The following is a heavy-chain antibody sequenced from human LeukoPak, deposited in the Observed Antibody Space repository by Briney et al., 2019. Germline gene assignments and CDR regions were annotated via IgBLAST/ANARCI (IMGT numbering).Heavy chain of an antibody. V-gene: IGHV3-30*14. D-gene: IGHD3-10*01. CDR2: ISYDGGNK. Sequence: GGSLRLSCAASGFTFRVECMTWIRQAPGKGLEWVSLISYDGGNKNYGDSVRGRFTISRDNSKNTLYLQMNSLRAEDTAVYYCARETLMVRSRGAFDIWGQGTMVTVSS. CDR1: GFTFRVEC. J-gene: IGHJ3*02. CDR3: ARETLMVRSRGAFDI.